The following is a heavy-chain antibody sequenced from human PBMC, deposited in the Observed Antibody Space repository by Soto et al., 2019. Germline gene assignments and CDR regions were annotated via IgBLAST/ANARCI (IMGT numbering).Heavy chain of an antibody. CDR3: ARDPYHVLMVNAPNLYGMDV. CDR2: ISTYNGNT. D-gene: IGHD2-8*01. CDR1: GYTFTTYD. J-gene: IGHJ6*02. V-gene: IGHV1-18*01. Sequence: QVQLVQSGAEVKKPGASVKVSCKASGYTFTTYDISWVRQAPGQGLEWMGRISTYNGNTNYPHSPPRRPTMTTDTSTTTAYMELRNLRSDDTAVYYCARDPYHVLMVNAPNLYGMDVWGQGTTVTVSS.